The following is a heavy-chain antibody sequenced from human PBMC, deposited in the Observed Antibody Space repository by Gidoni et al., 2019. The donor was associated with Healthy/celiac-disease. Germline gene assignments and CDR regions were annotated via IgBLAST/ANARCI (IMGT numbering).Heavy chain of an antibody. Sequence: EVQLVESGGGLVKPGGSLRLSCAASGFTFSSYSMNWVRQAPGKGLEWVSSISSSSSYIYYADSVKGRFTISRDNAKNSLYLQMNSLRAEDTAVYYCASIAVAGTIVAFDIWGQGTMVTVSS. J-gene: IGHJ3*02. CDR3: ASIAVAGTIVAFDI. V-gene: IGHV3-21*01. CDR2: ISSSSSYI. CDR1: GFTFSSYS. D-gene: IGHD6-19*01.